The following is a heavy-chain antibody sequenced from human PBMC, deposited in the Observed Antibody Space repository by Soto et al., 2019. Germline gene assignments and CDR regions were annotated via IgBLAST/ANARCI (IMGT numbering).Heavy chain of an antibody. J-gene: IGHJ6*02. CDR2: ISGYNGNT. Sequence: GASVKFSCKASGYTFSSHNINWVRQAPGQGLEWMGWISGYNGNTKYAPTFQGRFTMTTDTSTNTGYMELRSLTSDDTAMYYCAMDSGSSSWYDYYYGMDVWGQGTTVTVSS. CDR3: AMDSGSSSWYDYYYGMDV. V-gene: IGHV1-18*01. CDR1: GYTFSSHN. D-gene: IGHD6-13*01.